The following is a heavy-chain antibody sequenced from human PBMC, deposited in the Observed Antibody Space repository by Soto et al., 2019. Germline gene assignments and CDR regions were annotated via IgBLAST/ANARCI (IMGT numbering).Heavy chain of an antibody. V-gene: IGHV3-64*07. CDR2: ISHNGDLR. Sequence: EVQLVESGGGLVQPGGSLRLSCVASGIAFSNYGMHWVRQAPGKGLEYVSAISHNGDLRFYADSVQARFIISRDNSKNTLYLQMGSLRPDDTAVYFCARGPTVGQWYLDLWGRGTLVTVSS. CDR1: GIAFSNYG. CDR3: ARGPTVGQWYLDL. D-gene: IGHD1-1*01. J-gene: IGHJ2*01.